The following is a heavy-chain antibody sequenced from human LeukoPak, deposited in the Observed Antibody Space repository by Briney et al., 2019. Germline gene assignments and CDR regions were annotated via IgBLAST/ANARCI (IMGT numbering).Heavy chain of an antibody. CDR3: ARRSDGGWFDP. J-gene: IGHJ5*02. Sequence: GGSLRLSCAASGFTFSIYSMNWARQAPGKGLEWVSSISSSSSYIYYVDSVKGRFTISRDNAKNSLYLQMNSLGAEDTAVYYCARRSDGGWFDPWGQGTLVTVSS. V-gene: IGHV3-21*01. CDR1: GFTFSIYS. D-gene: IGHD3-10*01. CDR2: ISSSSSYI.